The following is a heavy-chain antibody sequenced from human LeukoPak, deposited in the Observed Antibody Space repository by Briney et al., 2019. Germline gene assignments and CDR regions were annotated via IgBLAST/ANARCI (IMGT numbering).Heavy chain of an antibody. D-gene: IGHD3-22*01. CDR1: GFTFSSYA. CDR2: ISGSGGST. J-gene: IGHJ4*02. Sequence: GSLRLSCAASGFTFSSYAMSWVRQAPGKGLEWVSAISGSGGSTYYADSVKGRFTISRDNSKNTLYLQMNSLRAEDTAVYYCAKEMAMGYYYDSSGYATWGQGTLVTVSS. CDR3: AKEMAMGYYYDSSGYAT. V-gene: IGHV3-23*01.